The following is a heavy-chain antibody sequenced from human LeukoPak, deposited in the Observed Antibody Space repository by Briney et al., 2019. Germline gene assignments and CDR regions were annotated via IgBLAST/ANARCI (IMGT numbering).Heavy chain of an antibody. CDR2: IYPGDSDT. D-gene: IGHD6-19*01. Sequence: GESLKISCKGSGYSFTSYWIGWVRQMPGKGLEWMGIIYPGDSDTRYSPSFQGQVTISADKSISTAYLQWSSLKASDTAMYYCARVPIGSSGWYYFDYWGQGTLVTVSS. J-gene: IGHJ4*02. CDR1: GYSFTSYW. V-gene: IGHV5-51*01. CDR3: ARVPIGSSGWYYFDY.